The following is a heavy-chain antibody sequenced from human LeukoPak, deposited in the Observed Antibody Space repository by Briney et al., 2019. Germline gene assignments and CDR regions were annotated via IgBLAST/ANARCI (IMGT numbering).Heavy chain of an antibody. CDR1: GGSFSGYY. D-gene: IGHD4-17*01. J-gene: IGHJ5*02. Sequence: SETLSLTCAVYGGSFSGYYWSWIRQPPGKGLEWIGETNHSGSTNYNPSLKSRVTISRDTSKNQFSLKLNSVTAADTAVYYCGRGLHPTGTDAGWGNWFDPWGQGTLVTVSS. V-gene: IGHV4-34*01. CDR2: TNHSGST. CDR3: GRGLHPTGTDAGWGNWFDP.